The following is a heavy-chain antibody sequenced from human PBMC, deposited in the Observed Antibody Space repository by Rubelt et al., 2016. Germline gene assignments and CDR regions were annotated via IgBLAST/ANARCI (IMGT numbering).Heavy chain of an antibody. J-gene: IGHJ3*02. CDR1: GGSFSGYY. Sequence: QVQLQQWGAGLLKPSETLSLTCAVYGGSFSGYYWSWIRQPPGKGLEWIGEINHSGSTNYNPSLQSRVTLSVDTSKNQFSLKLSSVAAAATALYYCARLGPGSTSHAFDIWGQGTMVTVSS. V-gene: IGHV4-34*01. D-gene: IGHD3-10*01. CDR3: ARLGPGSTSHAFDI. CDR2: INHSGST.